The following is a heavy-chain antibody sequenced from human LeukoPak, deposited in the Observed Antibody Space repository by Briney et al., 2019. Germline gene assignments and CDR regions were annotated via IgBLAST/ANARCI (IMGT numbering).Heavy chain of an antibody. Sequence: QAGESLRLSCAASGFTVSSNYMSWVRQAPGKGLEWVSVIYSGGSTYYADSVKGRFTISRDNSKNTLYLQMNSLRAEDTAVYYCAREKPSWFDPWGQGTLVTVSS. CDR2: IYSGGST. J-gene: IGHJ5*02. CDR3: AREKPSWFDP. V-gene: IGHV3-53*01. CDR1: GFTVSSNY.